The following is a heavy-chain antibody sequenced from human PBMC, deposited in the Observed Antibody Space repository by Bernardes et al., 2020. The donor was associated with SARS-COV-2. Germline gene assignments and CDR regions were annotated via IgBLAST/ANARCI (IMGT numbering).Heavy chain of an antibody. Sequence: SEPLSLTCTVSGGSISSYYWSWIRQPPGKGLEWIGYIYYSGSTNYNPSLKSRVTISVDTSKNQFSLKLSSVTAADTAVYYCARASGYCSSTSCYLDGWFDPWGQGTLVTVSS. CDR3: ARASGYCSSTSCYLDGWFDP. J-gene: IGHJ5*02. D-gene: IGHD2-2*01. CDR2: IYYSGST. V-gene: IGHV4-59*01. CDR1: GGSISSYY.